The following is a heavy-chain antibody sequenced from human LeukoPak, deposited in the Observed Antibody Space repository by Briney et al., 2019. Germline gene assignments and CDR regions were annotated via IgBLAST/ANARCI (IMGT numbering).Heavy chain of an antibody. J-gene: IGHJ3*02. CDR3: AREVPAGAFDI. V-gene: IGHV4-59*01. D-gene: IGHD6-25*01. CDR2: IYYSGST. CDR1: GGSISSYY. Sequence: SETLSLTCTVSGGSISSYYWSWIRQPPGKGLEWIGYIYYSGSTNYNPSLKSRVTISVDTSKNQFSLKLSSVTAADTAVYYCAREVPAGAFDIWGQGTMVTVSS.